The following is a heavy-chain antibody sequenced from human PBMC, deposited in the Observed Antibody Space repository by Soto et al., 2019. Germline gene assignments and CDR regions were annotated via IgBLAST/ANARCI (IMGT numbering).Heavy chain of an antibody. J-gene: IGHJ3*02. CDR2: ISNRGDT. D-gene: IGHD2-15*01. Sequence: RALRLSCTASGFIVSDTYVNWVRQAPGKGLEWVSVISNRGDTHYADSVRGRFSLSRDISDNTLHLQMNNLRVEDKAVYYCSREPRFWRGGSCTITGDAYDIWGQGTMVTVSS. CDR3: SREPRFWRGGSCTITGDAYDI. V-gene: IGHV3-66*01. CDR1: GFIVSDTY.